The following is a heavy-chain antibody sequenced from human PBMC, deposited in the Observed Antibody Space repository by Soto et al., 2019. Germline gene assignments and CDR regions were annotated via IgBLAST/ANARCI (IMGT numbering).Heavy chain of an antibody. CDR2: ISAYNGYT. CDR3: ARDSLAYCGGDCYSDY. Sequence: QVQLVQSGAEVKKPGDSVNVSCKASGYTFTSYGISWVRQAPGQGLEWMGWISAYNGYTNFAQKVQGRVTMTTDTSTSTAYMKLRSLRSDDTAVYYCARDSLAYCGGDCYSDYWGQGTLVTVSS. CDR1: GYTFTSYG. J-gene: IGHJ4*02. D-gene: IGHD2-21*02. V-gene: IGHV1-18*01.